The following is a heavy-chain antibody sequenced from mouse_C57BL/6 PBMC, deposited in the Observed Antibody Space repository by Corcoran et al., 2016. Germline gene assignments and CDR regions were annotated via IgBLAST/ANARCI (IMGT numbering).Heavy chain of an antibody. CDR3: ARWAYYSNACFAY. CDR2: INTYSGVP. Sequence: QIQLVQSGPELKKPGETVKISCKASGYTFTTYGMSWVKQAPGKGLKWMGWINTYSGVPTYADDFKGRFAFSLETSASTAYLQINNLKNEDTATYFCARWAYYSNACFAYWGQGTLVTVSA. CDR1: GYTFTTYG. J-gene: IGHJ3*01. D-gene: IGHD2-5*01. V-gene: IGHV9-3*01.